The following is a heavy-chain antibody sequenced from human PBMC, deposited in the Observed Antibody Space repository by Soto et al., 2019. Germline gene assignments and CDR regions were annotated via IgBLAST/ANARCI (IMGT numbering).Heavy chain of an antibody. Sequence: PGGSLRLSCPAPGIIFGSYPISWVRQAPGKGLEWVSSISGSGGSTYYAYSVKGRFTISRDDSKSTVYLQMDSLRAEDTAVYYCAKAPRCYSYAPYYIDNWGQANQVTVSS. CDR2: ISGSGGST. D-gene: IGHD5-18*01. CDR3: AKAPRCYSYAPYYIDN. V-gene: IGHV3-23*01. J-gene: IGHJ4*02. CDR1: GIIFGSYP.